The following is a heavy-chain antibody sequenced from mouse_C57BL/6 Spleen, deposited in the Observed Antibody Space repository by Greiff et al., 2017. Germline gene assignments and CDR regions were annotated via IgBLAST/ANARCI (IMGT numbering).Heavy chain of an antibody. J-gene: IGHJ2*01. CDR1: GYAFSSYW. V-gene: IGHV1-80*01. Sequence: QVQLKESGAELVKPGASVKISCKASGYAFSSYWMNWVKQRPGKGLAWIGQIYPGDGDTNYNGKFKGKATLTADKSSSTAYMQLSSLTSEDSAVYFSERSPQYYFDYWGQGTTLTVSA. CDR3: ERSPQYYFDY. CDR2: IYPGDGDT.